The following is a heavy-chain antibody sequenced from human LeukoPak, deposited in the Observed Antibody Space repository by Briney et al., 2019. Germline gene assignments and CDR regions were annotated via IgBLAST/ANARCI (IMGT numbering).Heavy chain of an antibody. D-gene: IGHD2-21*02. J-gene: IGHJ4*02. CDR1: GGSFSGYQ. CDR2: IYHSGST. CDR3: ATCGGDCYSDPYYFDY. Sequence: SETLSLTCAVYGGSFSGYQWSWIRQPPGKGLEWIGYIYHSGSTYYNPSLKSRVTISVDRSKNQFSLKLSSVTAADTAVYYCATCGGDCYSDPYYFDYWGQGTLVTVSS. V-gene: IGHV4-30-2*01.